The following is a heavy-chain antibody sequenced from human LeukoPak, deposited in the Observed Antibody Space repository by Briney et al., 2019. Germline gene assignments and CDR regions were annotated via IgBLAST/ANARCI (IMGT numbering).Heavy chain of an antibody. J-gene: IGHJ4*02. V-gene: IGHV3-66*01. CDR1: GFTVSSNY. CDR2: IYSGGST. CDR3: ARLSSSSSRDY. Sequence: GGSLRLSCAASGFTVSSNYMSWVRQAPGKGLEWVSVIYSGGSTYYADSVKGRFAISRDNSKNTLYLQMNSLRAEDTAVYYCARLSSSSSRDYWGQGTLVTVSS. D-gene: IGHD6-13*01.